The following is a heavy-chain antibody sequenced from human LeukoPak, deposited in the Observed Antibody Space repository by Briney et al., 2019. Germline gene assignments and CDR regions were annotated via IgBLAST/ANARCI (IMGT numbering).Heavy chain of an antibody. V-gene: IGHV3-15*01. Sequence: PGGSLRLSCAASGFTFSNAWMSWVRQAPGKGLELVGRIKSKTDGGTTDYAAPVKGRFTISRDDSKDTLYLQMNSLKTEDTAVYYCTTDYGSGSYHYFNYWGQGTLVTVSS. D-gene: IGHD3-10*01. CDR3: TTDYGSGSYHYFNY. CDR1: GFTFSNAW. CDR2: IKSKTDGGTT. J-gene: IGHJ4*02.